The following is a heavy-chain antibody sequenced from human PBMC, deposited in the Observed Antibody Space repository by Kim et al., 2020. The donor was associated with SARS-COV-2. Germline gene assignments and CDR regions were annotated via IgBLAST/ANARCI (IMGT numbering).Heavy chain of an antibody. V-gene: IGHV4-4*02. Sequence: SETLSLTCAVSGGSISSSNWWSWVRQPPGKGLEWIGEIYHSGSTNYNPSLKSRVTISVDKSKNQFSLKLSSVTAADTAVYYCARRAHGSGGYYVGKMGDAFDIWGQGTMVTVYS. J-gene: IGHJ3*02. CDR2: IYHSGST. CDR3: ARRAHGSGGYYVGKMGDAFDI. CDR1: GGSISSSNW. D-gene: IGHD3-10*01.